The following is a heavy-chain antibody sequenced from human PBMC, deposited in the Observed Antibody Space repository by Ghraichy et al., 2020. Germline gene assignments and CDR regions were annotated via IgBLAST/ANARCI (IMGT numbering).Heavy chain of an antibody. CDR3: ARGATVVRFYYYDGMDV. Sequence: GESLNISCVGSGFTFSSYSLNWVRQSPGKGLEWVVYTTSSSRTIFYADSVKGRFTISRDNARNSLYLQMNSLRDEDTAVYYCARGATVVRFYYYDGMDVWGQGTTVTVSS. CDR2: TTSSSRTI. CDR1: GFTFSSYS. V-gene: IGHV3-48*02. J-gene: IGHJ6*02. D-gene: IGHD4-23*01.